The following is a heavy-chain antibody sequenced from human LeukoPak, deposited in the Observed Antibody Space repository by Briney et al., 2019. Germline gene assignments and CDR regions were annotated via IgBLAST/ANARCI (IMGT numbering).Heavy chain of an antibody. CDR1: GDSITSGIYY. V-gene: IGHV4-31*03. J-gene: IGHJ5*02. CDR3: ARTGFDILTGSTERFDP. CDR2: IYHTGST. D-gene: IGHD3-9*01. Sequence: SETLSLTCSVSGDSITSGIYYWTWICQHPGKGLEWIGYIYHTGSTYFNPSLQSRLTISLDSSKNQFSLNLTSVSAADTAIYYCARTGFDILTGSTERFDPWGQATMVTVSS.